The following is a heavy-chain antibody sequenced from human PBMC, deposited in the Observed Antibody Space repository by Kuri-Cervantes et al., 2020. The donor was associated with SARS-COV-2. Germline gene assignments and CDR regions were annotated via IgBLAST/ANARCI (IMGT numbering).Heavy chain of an antibody. CDR3: ARGPYSGSYRLSYMDV. Sequence: SVKVSCKASGGTFSSYAISWVRQAPGQGLEWMRGLIPIFGTANYAQKFQGRVTITTDESTSTAYMELSSLRSEDTAVYYCARGPYSGSYRLSYMDVWGKGTTVTVSS. CDR1: GGTFSSYA. D-gene: IGHD1-26*01. J-gene: IGHJ6*03. CDR2: LIPIFGTA. V-gene: IGHV1-69*05.